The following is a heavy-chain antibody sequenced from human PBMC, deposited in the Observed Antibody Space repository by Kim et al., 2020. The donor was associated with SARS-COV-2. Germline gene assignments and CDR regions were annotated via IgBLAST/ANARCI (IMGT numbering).Heavy chain of an antibody. CDR1: GFTFSSYA. V-gene: IGHV3-30-3*01. CDR2: ISYDGSNK. CDR3: AREGDTPGDDYDAFDI. J-gene: IGHJ3*02. Sequence: GGSLRLSCAASGFTFSSYAMHWVRQAPGKGLEWVAVISYDGSNKYYADSVKGRFTISRDNSKNTLYQQMNSLRAEDTAVYYCAREGDTPGDDYDAFDIWGQGTMVTVSS. D-gene: IGHD2-21*02.